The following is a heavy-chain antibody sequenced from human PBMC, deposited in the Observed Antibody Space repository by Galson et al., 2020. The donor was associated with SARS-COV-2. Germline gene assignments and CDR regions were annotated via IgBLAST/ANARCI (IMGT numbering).Heavy chain of an antibody. D-gene: IGHD1-26*01. CDR1: GFSLSTSGMC. Sequence: SGPTLVKPTQTLTLTCTFSGFSLSTSGMCVSWIRQPPGKALEWLALIDWDDDKYYSTSLKTRLTISKDTSKNQVVLTMTNMDPVDTATYYGARLSGSYLYWYFDLWGRGTLVTVSS. V-gene: IGHV2-70*01. J-gene: IGHJ2*01. CDR3: ARLSGSYLYWYFDL. CDR2: IDWDDDK.